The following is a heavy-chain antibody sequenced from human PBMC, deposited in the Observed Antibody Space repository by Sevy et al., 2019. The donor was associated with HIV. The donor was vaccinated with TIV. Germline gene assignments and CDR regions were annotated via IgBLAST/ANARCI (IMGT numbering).Heavy chain of an antibody. J-gene: IGHJ4*02. CDR2: ISGSGGST. Sequence: GGSLRLSCAASGFTFSSYAMSWVRQAPGKGLEWVSAISGSGGSTYYADSVKDRFTISRDNSKNTLYLQMNSLRAEDTAVYYCAKDKIRTSSQYYFDYWGQGTLVTVSS. CDR3: AKDKIRTSSQYYFDY. D-gene: IGHD2-2*01. V-gene: IGHV3-23*01. CDR1: GFTFSSYA.